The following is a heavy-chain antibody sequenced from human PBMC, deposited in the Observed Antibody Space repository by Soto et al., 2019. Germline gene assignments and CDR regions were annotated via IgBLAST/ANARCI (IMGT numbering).Heavy chain of an antibody. V-gene: IGHV4-4*02. CDR2: IYHSGRT. CDR1: GGSINSSDW. Sequence: QVQLQESGPGLVKPSGTLSLTCAVSGGSINSSDWWSWVRQPPGKGLEWIGEIYHSGRTNYNPSLTGRVTISLAKSKTQFSLKLSSVTAADAAVYYCRSRTCISGLYWYLDLWGRGTLVTVSS. J-gene: IGHJ2*01. CDR3: RSRTCISGLYWYLDL. D-gene: IGHD2-8*01.